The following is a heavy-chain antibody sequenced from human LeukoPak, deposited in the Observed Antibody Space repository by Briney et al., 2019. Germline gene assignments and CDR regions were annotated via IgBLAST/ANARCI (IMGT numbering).Heavy chain of an antibody. Sequence: GSLRLSCAASGFTFSTYTMNWVRQAPGKELEWVSSISSSSTYIYYADSVKGRFTISRDNAKNSLYLQMNSLRAEDTAVYYCARDEVYGEQYYFDYWGQGTLVTVSS. D-gene: IGHD4/OR15-4a*01. V-gene: IGHV3-21*01. CDR3: ARDEVYGEQYYFDY. CDR1: GFTFSTYT. J-gene: IGHJ4*02. CDR2: ISSSSTYI.